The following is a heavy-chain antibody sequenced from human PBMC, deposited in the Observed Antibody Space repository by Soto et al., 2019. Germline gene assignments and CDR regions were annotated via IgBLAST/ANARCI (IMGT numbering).Heavy chain of an antibody. J-gene: IGHJ3*02. V-gene: IGHV1-18*01. CDR3: VRVAILQRVYLVAFDAFDI. D-gene: IGHD5-12*01. CDR1: GYTFTSYG. Sequence: ASVKVSCTASGYTFTSYGISWVRQAPGQGLEWMGWISAYNGNTNYAQKLQGRVTMTTDTSTSTAYMELRSLRSDDTAVYYCVRVAILQRVYLVAFDAFDIWGQGTMVTVSS. CDR2: ISAYNGNT.